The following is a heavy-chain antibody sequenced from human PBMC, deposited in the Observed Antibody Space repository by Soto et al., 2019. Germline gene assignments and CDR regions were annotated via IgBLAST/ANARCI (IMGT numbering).Heavy chain of an antibody. CDR1: GGTFSNYA. J-gene: IGHJ1*01. CDR3: ATGGERDYYDQSGWR. CDR2: IIPIFGTV. V-gene: IGHV1-69*12. Sequence: QVQLVQSGAEVKKPGSSVKVSCKASGGTFSNYALDWVRQAPGQGLEWMGGIIPIFGTVRHAQNFQGRVTMPADEATATASMERSSLRYEDTARYYCATGGERDYYDQSGWRWGQGTLVTVSS. D-gene: IGHD3-22*01.